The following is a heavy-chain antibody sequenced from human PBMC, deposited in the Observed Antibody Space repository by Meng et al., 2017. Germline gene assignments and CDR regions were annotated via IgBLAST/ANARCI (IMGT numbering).Heavy chain of an antibody. CDR2: INTNTGNP. J-gene: IGHJ4*02. V-gene: IGHV7-4-1*02. CDR3: ARRYYYDSSGYYFYVFGY. Sequence: QGPLGQSGSELKEPGDSVKVSCKASGYTFTSYAINWGRQAPGQGLEWMGWINTNTGNPTYAQGFTGRFVFSLDTSVSTAYLQISSLKAEDTAVYYCARRYYYDSSGYYFYVFGYWGQGTLVTVFS. D-gene: IGHD3-22*01. CDR1: GYTFTSYA.